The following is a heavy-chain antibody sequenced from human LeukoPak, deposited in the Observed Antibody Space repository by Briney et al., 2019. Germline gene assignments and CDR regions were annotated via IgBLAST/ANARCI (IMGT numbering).Heavy chain of an antibody. CDR3: ARGYLGADSSGYSYYYYYYMDV. Sequence: ASVKVSCKASGYTFTSYYMHWVRQAPGQGLEWMGIINPSGGSTSYAQKFQGRVTMTRDMSISTAYMELSSLRSEDTAVYYCARGYLGADSSGYSYYYYYYMDVWGKGTTVTVSS. CDR1: GYTFTSYY. V-gene: IGHV1-46*01. J-gene: IGHJ6*03. CDR2: INPSGGST. D-gene: IGHD3-22*01.